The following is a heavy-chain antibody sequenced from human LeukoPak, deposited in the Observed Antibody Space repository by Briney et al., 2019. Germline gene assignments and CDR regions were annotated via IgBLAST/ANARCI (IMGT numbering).Heavy chain of an antibody. J-gene: IGHJ3*02. CDR2: IYHSGST. CDR1: GGSISSSNW. D-gene: IGHD6-19*01. CDR3: ARDLPGDWQWLSLGEYDAFDI. V-gene: IGHV4-4*02. Sequence: SETLSLTCAVSGGSISSSNWWSWVRQPPGKGLEWIGEIYHSGSTNYNPSLKSRVTISVDKSKNQFSLKLSSVTAADTAVYYCARDLPGDWQWLSLGEYDAFDIWGQGTMVTVSS.